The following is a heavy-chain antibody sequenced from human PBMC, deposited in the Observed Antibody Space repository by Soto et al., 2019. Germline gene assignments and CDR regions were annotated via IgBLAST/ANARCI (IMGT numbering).Heavy chain of an antibody. Sequence: PGGSLRLSCEASGFTSNTYSMHWARQPPGKGLEWLAAIWYDGTQKYYADSVKGRFIISRDNSKKTLYLEMNSLRAEDTAVYYCARAGGTTVTGLWHFDSWGQGTLVTVSS. CDR3: ARAGGTTVTGLWHFDS. CDR2: IWYDGTQK. J-gene: IGHJ4*02. V-gene: IGHV3-33*01. CDR1: GFTSNTYS. D-gene: IGHD4-17*01.